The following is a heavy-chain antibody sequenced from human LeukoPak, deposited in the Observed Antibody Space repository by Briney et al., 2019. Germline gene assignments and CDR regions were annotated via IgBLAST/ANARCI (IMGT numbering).Heavy chain of an antibody. CDR2: IIPIFGTA. D-gene: IGHD2-2*01. J-gene: IGHJ5*02. Sequence: ASVKVSCKASGGTFSSYAISWVRQAPGQGLEWMGRIIPIFGTANYAQKFQGKVTITTDESTSTAYMELSSLRSEATAVYYCARAPLVVVPAAHNWFDPWGQGTLVTVSS. V-gene: IGHV1-69*05. CDR1: GGTFSSYA. CDR3: ARAPLVVVPAAHNWFDP.